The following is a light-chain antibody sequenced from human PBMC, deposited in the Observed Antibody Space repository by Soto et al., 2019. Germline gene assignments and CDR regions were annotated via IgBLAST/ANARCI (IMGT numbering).Light chain of an antibody. CDR2: DVS. CDR3: ASYTSRSTLV. V-gene: IGLV2-14*03. Sequence: QSALTQLASVSGSPGQSITISCTGSSSDVGGYDFVSWYQHHPGKAPRLMIFDVSNRPSAVSNRFSGSKSGNTASLTISGLQAEDEGDYYCASYTSRSTLVFGTGTKLTVL. J-gene: IGLJ1*01. CDR1: SSDVGGYDF.